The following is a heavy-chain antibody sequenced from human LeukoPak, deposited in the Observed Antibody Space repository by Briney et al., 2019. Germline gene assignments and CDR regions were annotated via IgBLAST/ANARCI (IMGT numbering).Heavy chain of an antibody. D-gene: IGHD4-11*01. CDR2: IYPGDSDT. CDR3: ALWTTAASGAY. V-gene: IGHV5-51*01. J-gene: IGHJ4*02. Sequence: PXKGLEWMGIIYPGDSDTRYSPSFQAQVTISADKSITTAYLQWSSLKASDTAMYYCALWTTAASGAYWGQGTLVTVSS.